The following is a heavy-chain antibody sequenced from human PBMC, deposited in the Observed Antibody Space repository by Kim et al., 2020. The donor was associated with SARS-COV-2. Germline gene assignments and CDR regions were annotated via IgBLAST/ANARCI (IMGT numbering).Heavy chain of an antibody. CDR1: GGSISFYY. J-gene: IGHJ6*02. D-gene: IGHD3-16*01. CDR3: ARHLGGQYLYGFDV. CDR2: MSFTGTA. V-gene: IGHV4-59*08. Sequence: SETLSLTCSVSGGSISFYYWSWIRQPPGKGLEWIGYMSFTGTASYSPSLKGRVTMSVDTSHNHFSLSLSSLTAADTAVYYCARHLGGQYLYGFDVWGQGTTVTVSS.